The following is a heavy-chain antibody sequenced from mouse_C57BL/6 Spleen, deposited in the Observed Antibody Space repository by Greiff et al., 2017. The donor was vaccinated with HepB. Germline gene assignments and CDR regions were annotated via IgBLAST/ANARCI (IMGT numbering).Heavy chain of an antibody. J-gene: IGHJ4*01. Sequence: QVQLKESGPGLVAPSQSLSITCTVSGFSLTSYGVHWVRQPPGKGLEWLVVIWSDGSTTYNSALKSRLSISKDNSKSQVFLKMNSLQTDDTAMYYCARHVYGSPKDAMDYWGQGTSVTVSS. D-gene: IGHD1-1*01. V-gene: IGHV2-6-1*01. CDR2: IWSDGST. CDR1: GFSLTSYG. CDR3: ARHVYGSPKDAMDY.